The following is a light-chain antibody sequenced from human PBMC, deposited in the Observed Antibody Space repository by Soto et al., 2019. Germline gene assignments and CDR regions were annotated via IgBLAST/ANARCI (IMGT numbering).Light chain of an antibody. J-gene: IGKJ1*01. CDR2: DAS. CDR3: QQYNSYSTWT. Sequence: DIQMTQSPSTLSASVGDRVTITCRASQSISSWLAWYQQKPGKAPKLLIYDASSLESGVPSRFRGSGSGTEFPPTISRLQPDDFASYYCQQYNSYSTWTFGQGTKVEI. CDR1: QSISSW. V-gene: IGKV1-5*01.